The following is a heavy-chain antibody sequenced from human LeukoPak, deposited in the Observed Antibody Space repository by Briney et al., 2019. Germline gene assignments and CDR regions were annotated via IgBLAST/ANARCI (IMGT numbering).Heavy chain of an antibody. Sequence: GGSLRLSCAASGFTFSSYAMHWVRQAPVKGLEWVAVISYDGSNKYYADSVKGRFTISRDNSKNTLYLQMNSLRADDTAVYYCARTLGYCSSTSCYPYYYGMDVWGKGTTVTVSS. J-gene: IGHJ6*04. D-gene: IGHD2-2*01. V-gene: IGHV3-30*04. CDR2: ISYDGSNK. CDR3: ARTLGYCSSTSCYPYYYGMDV. CDR1: GFTFSSYA.